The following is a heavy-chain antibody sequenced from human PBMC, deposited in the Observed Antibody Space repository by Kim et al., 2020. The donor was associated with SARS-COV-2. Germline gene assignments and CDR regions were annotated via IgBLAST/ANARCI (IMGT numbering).Heavy chain of an antibody. CDR1: GDSISNNDYY. CDR3: ARARSTRCGVGGCWFDP. D-gene: IGHD2-2*01. Sequence: SETLSLTCTVSGDSISNNDYYWGWIRQAPGKGLEWFGSLWHGGTIYSNPALKSRCTISVDTAKNQSSLNLTSVTAADTALNFCARARSTRCGVGGCWFDPRGQGTLVTVSS. CDR2: LWHGGTI. V-gene: IGHV4-39*01. J-gene: IGHJ5*02.